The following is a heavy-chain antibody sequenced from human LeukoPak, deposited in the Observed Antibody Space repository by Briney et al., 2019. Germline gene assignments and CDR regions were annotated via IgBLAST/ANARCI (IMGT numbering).Heavy chain of an antibody. CDR1: GFIFSNCW. V-gene: IGHV3-7*01. D-gene: IGHD4-11*01. Sequence: GGSLRLSCETSGFIFSNCWVTWVRQAPGKGLEWVANIKTDASEKYYADSVKGRFTISRDNAKMSLYLQMNSLRVEDTAVYYCATYSTRNAREFQSWGQGTLVTVSS. CDR2: IKTDASEK. J-gene: IGHJ1*01. CDR3: ATYSTRNAREFQS.